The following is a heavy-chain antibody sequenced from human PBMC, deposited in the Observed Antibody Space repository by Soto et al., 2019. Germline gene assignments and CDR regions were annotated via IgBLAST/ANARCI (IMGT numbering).Heavy chain of an antibody. CDR1: GGSIINYY. D-gene: IGHD6-13*01. CDR3: ARQTTYSSSWFDY. CDR2: IYSSGSA. Sequence: KTSETLSLTCTVSGGSIINYYWTWIRQAAGKGLEWVGRIYSSGSASYNPSLKSRLTMSVDTSKNQITLKLTSVTAADTALYYCARQTTYSSSWFDYWGHGTLVTVSS. J-gene: IGHJ5*01. V-gene: IGHV4-4*07.